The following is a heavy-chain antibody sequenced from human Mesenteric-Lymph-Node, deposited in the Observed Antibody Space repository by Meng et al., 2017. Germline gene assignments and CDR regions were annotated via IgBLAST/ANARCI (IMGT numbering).Heavy chain of an antibody. CDR2: IYYSGST. CDR1: GGSISSSNYS. J-gene: IGHJ3*02. CDR3: ARDRRYSDWLLFPHDAFDI. D-gene: IGHD3-9*01. V-gene: IGHV4-39*07. Sequence: SETLSLTCTVSGGSISSSNYSWGCIRQPPGKGLEWIGSIYYSGSTYYNPSLKSRVTISVDTSKNQFSLKLSSVTAADTAVYYCARDRRYSDWLLFPHDAFDIWGQGTMVTVSS.